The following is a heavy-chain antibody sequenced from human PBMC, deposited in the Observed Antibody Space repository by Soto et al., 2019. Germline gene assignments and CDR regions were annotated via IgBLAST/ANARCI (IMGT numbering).Heavy chain of an antibody. CDR1: GYTFTSYG. CDR2: IIPILGIA. Sequence: GASVKVSCKASGYTFTSYGISWVRQAPGQGLEWMGRIIPILGIANYAQKFQGRVTITADKSTSTAYMELSSLRSEDTAVYYCARDQIGGLLQFDYWGQGTLVTVSS. V-gene: IGHV1-69*04. J-gene: IGHJ4*02. D-gene: IGHD3-22*01. CDR3: ARDQIGGLLQFDY.